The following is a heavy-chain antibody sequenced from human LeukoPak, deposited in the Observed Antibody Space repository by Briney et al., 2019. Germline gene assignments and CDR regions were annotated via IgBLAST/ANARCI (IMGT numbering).Heavy chain of an antibody. Sequence: SETLSLTCTVSGGSITSYYWSWIRQSPGKGLEWIGYIYYSGSTNYNPSLKSRVTISVDTSKNQFSLKLSSVTAADTAVYYCARAGSVAGTHYYFDCWGQGTLVTVSS. CDR3: ARAGSVAGTHYYFDC. D-gene: IGHD6-19*01. J-gene: IGHJ4*02. CDR1: GGSITSYY. CDR2: IYYSGST. V-gene: IGHV4-59*01.